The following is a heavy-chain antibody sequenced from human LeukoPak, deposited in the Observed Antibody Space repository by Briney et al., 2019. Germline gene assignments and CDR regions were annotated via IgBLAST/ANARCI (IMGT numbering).Heavy chain of an antibody. CDR2: IWYDGSNK. CDR1: GFTFSSYG. D-gene: IGHD3-10*01. Sequence: PGRSLRLSGAASGFTFSSYGMHWVRQAPGKGLEWVAVIWYDGSNKYYADSVKGRFTISRDNSKNTLYLQMNSLRAEDTAVYYCARRDYHGSGRDYYYYGMDVWGQGTTVTVSS. CDR3: ARRDYHGSGRDYYYYGMDV. V-gene: IGHV3-33*01. J-gene: IGHJ6*02.